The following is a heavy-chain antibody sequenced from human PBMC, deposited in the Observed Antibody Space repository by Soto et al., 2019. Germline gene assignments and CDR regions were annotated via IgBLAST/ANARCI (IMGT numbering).Heavy chain of an antibody. CDR3: AKDSCGSCRAAAGDY. CDR2: ISGSGGST. CDR1: GFTFSSYA. D-gene: IGHD6-13*01. J-gene: IGHJ4*02. V-gene: IGHV3-23*01. Sequence: PGGSLRLSCAASGFTFSSYAMSWVRQAPGKGLEWVSAISGSGGSTYYADSVKGRFTISRDNSENTLYLQMNSLRAEDTAVYYCAKDSCGSCRAAAGDYWGQGTLVTVSS.